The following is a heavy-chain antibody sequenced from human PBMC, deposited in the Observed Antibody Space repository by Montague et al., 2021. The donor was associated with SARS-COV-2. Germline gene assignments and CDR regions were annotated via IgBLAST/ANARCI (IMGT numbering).Heavy chain of an antibody. CDR3: AGELGFYGMDV. J-gene: IGHJ6*02. D-gene: IGHD3-3*02. Sequence: SLRLSFAASGFTFSSYAMHWVRQAPGKGLEWVAVISYDGSNKYYADSVKGRFTISRDNSKNTLYLQMNSLRAEDTAVYYCAGELGFYGMDVWGQGTTVTVSS. CDR1: GFTFSSYA. CDR2: ISYDGSNK. V-gene: IGHV3-30*04.